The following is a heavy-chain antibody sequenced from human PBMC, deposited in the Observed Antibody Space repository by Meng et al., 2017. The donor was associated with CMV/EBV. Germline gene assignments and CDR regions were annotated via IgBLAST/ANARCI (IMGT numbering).Heavy chain of an antibody. V-gene: IGHV3-53*01. CDR1: GFTVSNNY. CDR3: ARDGNYHGV. D-gene: IGHD1-7*01. CDR2: IYSEGTT. J-gene: IGHJ4*02. Sequence: QLVESGGGLIQPGGSLRLSCAASGFTVSNNYMRWFRQAPGKGLEWVSLIYSEGTTDYADSVKGRFTISRDNSKNTLYLQMNSLRAEDTAVYYCARDGNYHGVWGQGTLVTVSS.